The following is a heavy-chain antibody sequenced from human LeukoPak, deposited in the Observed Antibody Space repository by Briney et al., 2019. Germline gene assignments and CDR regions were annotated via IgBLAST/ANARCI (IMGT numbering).Heavy chain of an antibody. J-gene: IGHJ6*02. CDR2: IYYSGGT. CDR3: AREAPYCTNGVCYLSGMDV. Sequence: PSETLSLTCTVSGGSISSYYWSWIRQPPGKGLEWIGYIYYSGGTNYNPSLKSRVTISVDTSKNQFSLKLSSVTAADTAVYYCAREAPYCTNGVCYLSGMDVWGQGTTVTVSS. CDR1: GGSISSYY. D-gene: IGHD2-8*01. V-gene: IGHV4-59*01.